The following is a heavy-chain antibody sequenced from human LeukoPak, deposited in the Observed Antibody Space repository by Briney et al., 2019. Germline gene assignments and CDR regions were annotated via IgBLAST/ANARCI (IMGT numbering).Heavy chain of an antibody. D-gene: IGHD6-13*01. CDR1: GYTFTDYA. V-gene: IGHV7-4-1*02. Sequence: VASLSLSCTASGYTFTDYAMNWVRQAPGQGLEWMGWINTNTGNTTYAQAFTGRFVFSLDTSVSTAYLQISSLKAEDTAVYYCARCRVIAAAGPTLDYWGQGTLGTVSS. CDR3: ARCRVIAAAGPTLDY. CDR2: INTNTGNT. J-gene: IGHJ4*02.